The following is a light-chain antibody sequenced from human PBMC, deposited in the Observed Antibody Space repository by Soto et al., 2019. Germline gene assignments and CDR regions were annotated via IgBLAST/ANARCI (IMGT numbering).Light chain of an antibody. Sequence: EIVMTQSPATLSVSPGERATLSCRASQSVSSNLAWYLQKPGQAPRLLIYGANTRATGVPARFSGSGSGTEFTLTISSLQSEDYAVYYCQQRNTFGQGTKLEIK. CDR2: GAN. CDR3: QQRNT. V-gene: IGKV3-15*01. CDR1: QSVSSN. J-gene: IGKJ2*01.